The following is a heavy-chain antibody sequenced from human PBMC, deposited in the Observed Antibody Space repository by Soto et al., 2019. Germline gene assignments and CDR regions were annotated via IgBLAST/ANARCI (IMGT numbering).Heavy chain of an antibody. CDR3: ARHLGEASDY. J-gene: IGHJ4*01. CDR2: IYRGEST. Sequence: EFQLVETGGGLIQPGGSLRLSCAASGFSVITNYMSWVRQAPGKGLEWVSVIYRGESTYYADSVKDRFTISRDNSKNTLYLQMSSLRAEDTAVYYCARHLGEASDYWCQGTLVAVSS. D-gene: IGHD3-16*01. CDR1: GFSVITNY. V-gene: IGHV3-53*02.